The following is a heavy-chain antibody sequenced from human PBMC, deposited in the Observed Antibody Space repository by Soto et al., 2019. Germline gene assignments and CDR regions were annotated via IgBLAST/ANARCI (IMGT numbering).Heavy chain of an antibody. CDR3: ARDQGAIVVVPAAITYY. J-gene: IGHJ4*02. D-gene: IGHD2-2*01. CDR2: ISAYNGNT. CDR1: GYTFTSYC. V-gene: IGHV1-18*04. Sequence: ASVKVSCKASGYTFTSYCISWVLQAPGQGLEWMGWISAYNGNTNYAQKLQGRVTMTTDTSTSTAYMELRSLRSDDTAVYYCARDQGAIVVVPAAITYYWGQGTLVTVSS.